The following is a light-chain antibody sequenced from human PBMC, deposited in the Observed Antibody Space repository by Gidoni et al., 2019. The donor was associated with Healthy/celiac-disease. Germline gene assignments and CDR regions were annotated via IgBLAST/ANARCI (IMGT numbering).Light chain of an antibody. J-gene: IGKJ2*01. CDR3: QQYYSYPLYT. CDR1: QVISSY. CDR2: AAS. V-gene: IGKV1-8*01. Sequence: AIRMTQSPSSFSASTGDRVTITCRASQVISSYLAWYQQKPGKAPKLLIYAASTLQSGVPSRFSGSGSGTDFTLTIRCLQSEYFATYYCQQYYSYPLYTFGQGTKLEIK.